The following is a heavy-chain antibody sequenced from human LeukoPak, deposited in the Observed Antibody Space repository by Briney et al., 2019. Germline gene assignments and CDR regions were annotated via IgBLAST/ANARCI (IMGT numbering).Heavy chain of an antibody. CDR3: AKDFLPVSYGRYYSYYYGMAV. J-gene: IGHJ6*02. CDR1: GFTFGDYT. V-gene: IGHV3-43*01. CDR2: ISWGGGST. D-gene: IGHD3-10*01. Sequence: GGSLRLSCAASGFTFGDYTMHWFRQAPGKGLEWVALISWGGGSTYYADSVKGRFTISRDNSKNSLYLQMNSLRTEDTALYYCAKDFLPVSYGRYYSYYYGMAVWGQGTTVAVSS.